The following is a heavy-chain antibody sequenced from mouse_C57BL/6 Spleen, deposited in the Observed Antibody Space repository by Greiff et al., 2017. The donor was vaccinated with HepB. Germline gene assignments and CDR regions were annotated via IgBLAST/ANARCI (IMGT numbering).Heavy chain of an antibody. CDR1: GYTFTSYW. D-gene: IGHD3-3*01. Sequence: QVQLQQPGAELVRPGSSVKLSCKASGYTFTSYWMHWVKQRPMQGLEWIGNIDPSDSETHYNQKFKDKATLTVDKSSSTAYMQLSSLTSEDSAVYYCASGPRDAMDYWGQGTSVTVSS. J-gene: IGHJ4*01. CDR2: IDPSDSET. CDR3: ASGPRDAMDY. V-gene: IGHV1-52*01.